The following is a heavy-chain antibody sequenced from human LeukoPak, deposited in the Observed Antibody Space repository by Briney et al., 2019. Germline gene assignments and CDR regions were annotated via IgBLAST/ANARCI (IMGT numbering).Heavy chain of an antibody. V-gene: IGHV3-43*01. D-gene: IGHD3-3*01. Sequence: PGGSLRLSCAASGFTFYDDTMHWVRQTPGRGLEWVSFITWKSHRTHYADSVKGRFTVSRDNSKDSLYLQMNSLRTEDTGLYHCASEVGYRSLGYLGQGTLVTVSS. CDR3: ASEVGYRSLGY. CDR2: ITWKSHRT. CDR1: GFTFYDDT. J-gene: IGHJ4*02.